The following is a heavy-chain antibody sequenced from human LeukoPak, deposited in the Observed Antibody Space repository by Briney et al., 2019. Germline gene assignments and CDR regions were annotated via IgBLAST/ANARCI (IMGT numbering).Heavy chain of an antibody. V-gene: IGHV1-24*01. Sequence: ASVKVSCKVSGYTLTELSMHWVRQAPGKGLEWMGGFDPEDGETIYAQKFQGRVTMTEDTSTDTAYMELSSLRSEDTAVYYCHRGPSKMVRERAFDYWGQGTLVTVSS. J-gene: IGHJ4*02. CDR2: FDPEDGET. CDR3: HRGPSKMVRERAFDY. D-gene: IGHD3-10*01. CDR1: GYTLTELS.